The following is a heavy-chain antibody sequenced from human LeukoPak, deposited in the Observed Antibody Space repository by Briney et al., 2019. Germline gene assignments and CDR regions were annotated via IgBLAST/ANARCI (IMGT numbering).Heavy chain of an antibody. CDR3: AKGPGEYCSSTSCPYYFDY. CDR2: ISWNSGSI. V-gene: IGHV3-9*01. D-gene: IGHD2-2*01. Sequence: QPGRSLRLSCAASGFTFDDYAMHSVRQAPGKGLEWVLGISWNSGSIGYADSVKGRFTISRDNAKNSLYLQMNSLRAEDTALYYCAKGPGEYCSSTSCPYYFDYWGQGTLVTVSS. CDR1: GFTFDDYA. J-gene: IGHJ4*02.